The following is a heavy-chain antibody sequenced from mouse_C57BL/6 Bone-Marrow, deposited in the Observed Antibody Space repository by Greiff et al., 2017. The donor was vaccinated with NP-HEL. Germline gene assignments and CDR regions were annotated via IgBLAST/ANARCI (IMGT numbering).Heavy chain of an antibody. CDR3: AGGYFDV. CDR1: GYTFTSYW. Sequence: VQLQQSGAELVMPGASVKLSCKASGYTFTSYWMHWVKQRPGQGLEWIGEIDPSDSYTNYNQKFKGKSTLTVDKSSSTAYMQLSSLTSDDSAVYYCAGGYFDVWGTGTTVTVSS. V-gene: IGHV1-69*01. CDR2: IDPSDSYT. J-gene: IGHJ1*03.